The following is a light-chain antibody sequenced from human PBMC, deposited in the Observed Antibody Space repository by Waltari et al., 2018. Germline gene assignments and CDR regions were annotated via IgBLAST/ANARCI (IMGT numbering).Light chain of an antibody. CDR3: QSYDSSNHVV. CDR1: RGTLDSNY. J-gene: IGLJ2*01. Sequence: NFMLTQPPSVSASPGKTITMSCTRNRGTLDSNYLQWYQQRPGSSPTTVIYEDNERPSGVPDRFSGSIDSSSNSASLTIFGLKTEDEAEYYCQSYDSSNHVVFGGGTKLTVL. V-gene: IGLV6-57*01. CDR2: EDN.